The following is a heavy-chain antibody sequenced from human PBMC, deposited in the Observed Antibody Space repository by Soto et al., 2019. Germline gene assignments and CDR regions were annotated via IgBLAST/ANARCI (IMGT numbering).Heavy chain of an antibody. V-gene: IGHV1-2*02. CDR2: INPNSGGT. J-gene: IGHJ5*02. D-gene: IGHD3-10*01. CDR1: GYTFTGYY. Sequence: QVQLVQSGAEVKKPGASVKVSCKASGYTFTGYYMHWVRQAPGQGLEWMGWINPNSGGTNYAQKFQGRVTMTRDTPTSRAYGEVGRLRSDDTAVYYWAGGGGITMVRGAHRDWFDPWGQGTLVTVSS. CDR3: AGGGGITMVRGAHRDWFDP.